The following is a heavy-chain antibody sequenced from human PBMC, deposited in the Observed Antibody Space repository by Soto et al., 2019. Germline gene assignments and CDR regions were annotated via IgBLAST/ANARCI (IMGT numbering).Heavy chain of an antibody. CDR3: ARGRYSYGYFYYYGLDV. CDR1: GYPFTSYD. D-gene: IGHD5-18*01. CDR2: MNPNSGNT. V-gene: IGHV1-8*01. Sequence: ASLKVSCKASGYPFTSYDINWVRQATGQGLEWMGWMNPNSGNTGYAQKFQGRVTMTRNTSISTAYMELSSLRSEDTAVYYCARGRYSYGYFYYYGLDVWGQGTTVTV. J-gene: IGHJ6*02.